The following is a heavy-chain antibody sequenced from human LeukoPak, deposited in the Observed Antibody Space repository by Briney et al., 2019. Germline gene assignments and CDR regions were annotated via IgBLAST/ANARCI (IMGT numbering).Heavy chain of an antibody. V-gene: IGHV1-46*01. D-gene: IGHD3-10*01. CDR1: GYTFTSYY. CDR3: ARGELTYGAFDI. CDR2: FNPSGGST. J-gene: IGHJ3*02. Sequence: ASVKSSCKASGYTFTSYYMRWGRHAPGQRLVGRGIFNPSGGSTSYAQKFQSRVTMTRDTSTSTVYMELSSVRSEDTAVYYCARGELTYGAFDIWGQRTKVTVSS.